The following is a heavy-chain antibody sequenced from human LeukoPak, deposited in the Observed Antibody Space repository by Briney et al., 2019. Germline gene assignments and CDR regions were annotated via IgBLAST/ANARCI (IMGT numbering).Heavy chain of an antibody. CDR1: GFTFSSYA. CDR3: AKPGVRGVIMWSFDY. D-gene: IGHD3-10*01. V-gene: IGHV3-23*01. J-gene: IGHJ4*02. Sequence: GGSLRLSCAASGFTFSSYAMSWVRQAPGKGLEWVSAISGSGGSTYYADSMKGRFTISRDNSKNTLYLQMNSLRAEDTAVYYCAKPGVRGVIMWSFDYWGQGTLVTVSS. CDR2: ISGSGGST.